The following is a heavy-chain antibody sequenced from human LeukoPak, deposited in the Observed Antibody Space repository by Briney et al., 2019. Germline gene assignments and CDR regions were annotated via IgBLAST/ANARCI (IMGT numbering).Heavy chain of an antibody. V-gene: IGHV4-39*01. Sequence: SETLSLTCTVSGGSISSSSYYWGWIRQPPGKGLEWIGTMYYSGSTYFNPSLKSRITTSVDTSKNQFSLKLSSVTAADTAVYYCARVGCSGGSCYPEYWGQGTLVTVSS. D-gene: IGHD2-15*01. CDR3: ARVGCSGGSCYPEY. J-gene: IGHJ4*02. CDR1: GGSISSSSYY. CDR2: MYYSGST.